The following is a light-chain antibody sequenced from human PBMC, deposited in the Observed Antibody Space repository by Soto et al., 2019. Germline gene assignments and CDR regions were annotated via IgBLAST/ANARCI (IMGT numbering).Light chain of an antibody. Sequence: DIVMTQSPDSLAVSLGERATINCKSSQSDLYSSNNKNYLAWYQQKPGQPPKLLIYWASTRESGVPDRFSGSGSGTDFTLTISSLQAEDVEVYYCQQYYSTPWTFGQGTKVEIK. V-gene: IGKV4-1*01. CDR3: QQYYSTPWT. J-gene: IGKJ1*01. CDR1: QSDLYSSNNKNY. CDR2: WAS.